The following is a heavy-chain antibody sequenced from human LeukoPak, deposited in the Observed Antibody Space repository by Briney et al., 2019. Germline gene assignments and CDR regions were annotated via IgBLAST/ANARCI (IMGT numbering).Heavy chain of an antibody. D-gene: IGHD3-22*01. V-gene: IGHV3-21*01. CDR3: ARDRVGSGSPPSLLPLDY. CDR2: ISSSTSYI. J-gene: IGHJ4*02. Sequence: NPGGSLRLSCAASGFTFSSYSMNWVRQAPGKGLEWVSSISSSTSYIYYADSVKGRFTISRDNAKNSPYLQMNSLRAEDTAVYYCARDRVGSGSPPSLLPLDYWGQGTLVTVSS. CDR1: GFTFSSYS.